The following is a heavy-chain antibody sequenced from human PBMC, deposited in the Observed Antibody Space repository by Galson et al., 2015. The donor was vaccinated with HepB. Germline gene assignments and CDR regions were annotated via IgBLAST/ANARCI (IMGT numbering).Heavy chain of an antibody. CDR2: IYWNDDK. J-gene: IGHJ4*02. D-gene: IGHD5-24*01. CDR3: THSPMARYFDY. V-gene: IGHV2-5*01. CDR1: GFSFSTSEVG. Sequence: PALVKPTQTLTLTCTFSGFSFSTSEVGVGWIRQPPGKALEWLALIYWNDDKRYSPSLKSRLTITKDTSKNQVVLTMTNMDPVDTATYYCTHSPMARYFDYWAREPWSPSP.